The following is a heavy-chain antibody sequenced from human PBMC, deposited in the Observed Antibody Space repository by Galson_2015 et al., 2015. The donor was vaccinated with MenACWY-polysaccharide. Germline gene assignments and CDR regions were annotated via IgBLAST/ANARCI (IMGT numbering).Heavy chain of an antibody. CDR1: GFTFSNYG. D-gene: IGHD1-1*01. V-gene: IGHV3-33*01. J-gene: IGHJ3*02. Sequence: SLRLSCAAPGFTFSNYGMHWVRQAPGKGLERMAVIWYDESDEYYADSVKGRFTISRDNSKNALYLQMNSLRAEDTAVYYCARADRNDGGRALDIWGQGTMVTVSS. CDR3: ARADRNDGGRALDI. CDR2: IWYDESDE.